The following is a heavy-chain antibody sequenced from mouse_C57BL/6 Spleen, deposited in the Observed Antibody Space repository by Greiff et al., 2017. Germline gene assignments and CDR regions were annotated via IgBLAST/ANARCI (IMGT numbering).Heavy chain of an antibody. V-gene: IGHV1-61*01. D-gene: IGHD1-1*01. Sequence: QVQLQQPGAELVRPGSSVKLSCKASGYTFTSYWMDWVKQRPGQGLEWIGNIYPSDSETHYNQKFKDKATLTVDKSSSTAYMQLSSLTSEDSAVYYCARPVLITTVVATNWYFDVWGTGTTVTVSS. CDR1: GYTFTSYW. CDR2: IYPSDSET. J-gene: IGHJ1*03. CDR3: ARPVLITTVVATNWYFDV.